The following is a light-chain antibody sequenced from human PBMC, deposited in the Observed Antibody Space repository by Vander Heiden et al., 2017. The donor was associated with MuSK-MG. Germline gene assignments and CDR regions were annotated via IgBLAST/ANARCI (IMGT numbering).Light chain of an antibody. CDR3: QSADSSGWV. CDR1: ALPKQY. J-gene: IGLJ3*02. Sequence: SYELTQPPSVSVSPGQTARITCSGDALPKQYAYWYHQKPGQAPLLVIYKDSERPSGIPDRFSCSSSGTTVTLTIRGVQAEDEADYYCQSADSSGWVFGGGTKLTVL. CDR2: KDS. V-gene: IGLV3-25*03.